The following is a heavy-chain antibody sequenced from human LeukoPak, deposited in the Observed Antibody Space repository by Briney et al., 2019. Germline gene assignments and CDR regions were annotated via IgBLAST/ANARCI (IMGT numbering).Heavy chain of an antibody. CDR1: GGSVSSGSYY. CDR3: ARKLHRAFGIAAAGVFDY. Sequence: SETLSLTYTVSGGSVSSGSYYWSWIRQPPGKGLEWIGYIYNSGSTNCNPSLKSRVTISVETSRNQFSLKLSSVTAADTAVYYCARKLHRAFGIAAAGVFDYWGQGILVTVSS. J-gene: IGHJ4*02. CDR2: IYNSGST. V-gene: IGHV4-61*01. D-gene: IGHD6-13*01.